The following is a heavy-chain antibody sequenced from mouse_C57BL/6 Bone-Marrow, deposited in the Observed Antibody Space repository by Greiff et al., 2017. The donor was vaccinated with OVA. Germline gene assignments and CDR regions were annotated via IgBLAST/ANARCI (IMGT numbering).Heavy chain of an antibody. CDR2: INYDGSST. D-gene: IGHD1-1*01. Sequence: EVQLVESEGGLVQPGSSMKLSCTASGFTFSDYYMAWVRQVPEKGLEWVANINYDGSSTYYLDSLKSRFIISRDNAKNILYLQMSSLKSEDTATYYCARGDGSTWYFDVWGTGTTVTVSS. CDR3: ARGDGSTWYFDV. V-gene: IGHV5-16*01. CDR1: GFTFSDYY. J-gene: IGHJ1*03.